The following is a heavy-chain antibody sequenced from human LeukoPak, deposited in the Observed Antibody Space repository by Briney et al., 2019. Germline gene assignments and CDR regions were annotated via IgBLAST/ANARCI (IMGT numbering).Heavy chain of an antibody. V-gene: IGHV4-59*01. CDR3: ARVSGDPMVRGVMSN. CDR1: GGSISSYY. Sequence: SETLSLTCTVSGGSISSYYWSWIRQPPGKGLEWIGYIYYSGSTNYNPSLRSRVTISVDTSKNQFSLKLSSVTAADTAVYYCARVSGDPMVRGVMSNWGQGTLVTVSS. J-gene: IGHJ4*02. D-gene: IGHD3-10*01. CDR2: IYYSGST.